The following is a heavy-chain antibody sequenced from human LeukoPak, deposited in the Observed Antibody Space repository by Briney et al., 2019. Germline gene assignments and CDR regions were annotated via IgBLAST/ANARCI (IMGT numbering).Heavy chain of an antibody. V-gene: IGHV3-7*01. CDR3: GRDGVSAALDY. J-gene: IGHJ4*02. D-gene: IGHD2-2*01. CDR1: GFIFGSFY. Sequence: GGTLRLSCAASGFIFGSFYMSWVRRAPGKGWEWLANIKHDGNEKYYVDSVKGRFTISRDNAKNSLYLQMNDLRDEDTAVYYCGRDGVSAALDYWGQGTLVTVSS. CDR2: IKHDGNEK.